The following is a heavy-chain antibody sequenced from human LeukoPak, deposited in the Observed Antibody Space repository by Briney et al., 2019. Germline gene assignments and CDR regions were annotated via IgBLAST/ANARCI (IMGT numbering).Heavy chain of an antibody. CDR2: INHSGST. CDR3: ARDPTTVVTTPYYFDD. V-gene: IGHV4-34*01. Sequence: SETVSLTCAVSGGSFIGYHWNWIRQPPGKGLEWIGEINHSGSTNYNPSLKSRVTISVDTSKNQFSLKLRSVTAADTAVYYCARDPTTVVTTPYYFDDWGQGTLVTVSS. J-gene: IGHJ4*02. D-gene: IGHD4-23*01. CDR1: GGSFIGYH.